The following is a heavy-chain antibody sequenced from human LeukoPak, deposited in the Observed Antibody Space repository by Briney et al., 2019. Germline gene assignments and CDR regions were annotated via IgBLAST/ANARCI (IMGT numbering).Heavy chain of an antibody. Sequence: GASVKVSCKASGYTFTSYDINWVRQATGQGLEWMGWMNPNSGNTGYAQKFQGRVTITRNTSISAAYMELSSLRSEDTAVYYCARARSGGSSGTIFGVVIRAAGTAGYYMDVWGKGTTVTVSS. CDR2: MNPNSGNT. CDR1: GYTFTSYD. CDR3: ARARSGGSSGTIFGVVIRAAGTAGYYMDV. V-gene: IGHV1-8*03. J-gene: IGHJ6*03. D-gene: IGHD3-3*01.